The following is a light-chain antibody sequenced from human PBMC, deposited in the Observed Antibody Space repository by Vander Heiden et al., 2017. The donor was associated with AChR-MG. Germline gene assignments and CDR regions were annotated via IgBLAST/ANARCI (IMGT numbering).Light chain of an antibody. V-gene: IGLV2-14*01. Sequence: QSALTQPAPVSGPPGQSTTISCTGTSSDVGGYIYVAWYQQHPGKAPKLNIYEVSNRPSGVSNRFSGSKSGNTASLTIPGLQAEDESYYYCSSYTSSIEVVGGGTKLTVL. CDR2: EVS. CDR3: SSYTSSIEV. CDR1: SSDVGGYIY. J-gene: IGLJ2*01.